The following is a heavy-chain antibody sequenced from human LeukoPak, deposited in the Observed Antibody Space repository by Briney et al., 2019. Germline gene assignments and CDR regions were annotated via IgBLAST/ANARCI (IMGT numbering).Heavy chain of an antibody. CDR3: ARERGYPYYYYGMDV. CDR2: ISSSSSYT. J-gene: IGHJ6*02. V-gene: IGHV3-11*06. D-gene: IGHD5-18*01. Sequence: GGSLRLSCAASGFTFSDYYMGWIRQAPGKGLEWVSYISSSSSYTNYADSVKGRFTISRDNAKNSLYLQMNSLRAEDTAVYYCARERGYPYYYYGMDVWGQGTTVTVSS. CDR1: GFTFSDYY.